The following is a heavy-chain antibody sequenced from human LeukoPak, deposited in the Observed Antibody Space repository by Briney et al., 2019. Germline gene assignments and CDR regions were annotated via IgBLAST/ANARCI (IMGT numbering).Heavy chain of an antibody. CDR1: GFTFRTYW. D-gene: IGHD1-26*01. Sequence: GGSLRLACAASGFTFRTYWMSWVRRAPGKGLEWVANIKQDGSETHYVGSVEGRFTISRDNAKNSLYLQMNNLRAEDTAFYYCARDKGGNERSKFDSWGQGTLVTVSS. V-gene: IGHV3-7*03. CDR2: IKQDGSET. CDR3: ARDKGGNERSKFDS. J-gene: IGHJ4*02.